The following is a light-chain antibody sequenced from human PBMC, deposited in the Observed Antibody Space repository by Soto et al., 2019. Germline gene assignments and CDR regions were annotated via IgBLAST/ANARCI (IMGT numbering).Light chain of an antibody. CDR3: QQPDSFPLT. V-gene: IGKV1-12*01. CDR1: QGIGSW. J-gene: IGKJ5*01. Sequence: DIQMTQSPSSVSASVGDRVIITCRASQGIGSWLAWYQQKPGKAPKVLFLAASNLQSGVPTRFSGSGSGRDFTLTISSLQPEDIATYFSQQPDSFPLTFGQGTRLEIK. CDR2: AAS.